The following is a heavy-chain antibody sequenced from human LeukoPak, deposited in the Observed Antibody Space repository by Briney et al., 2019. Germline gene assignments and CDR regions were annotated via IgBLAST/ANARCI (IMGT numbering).Heavy chain of an antibody. Sequence: ASVKVSCKASGGTFSSYSISWVRQAPGQGLEWMGWISAYNGNTNYAQKLQGRVTMTTDTSTSTAYMELRSLRSDDTAVYYCARKYYDILTGYSYFDYWGQGTLVTVSS. CDR2: ISAYNGNT. J-gene: IGHJ4*02. CDR3: ARKYYDILTGYSYFDY. CDR1: GGTFSSYS. D-gene: IGHD3-9*01. V-gene: IGHV1-18*01.